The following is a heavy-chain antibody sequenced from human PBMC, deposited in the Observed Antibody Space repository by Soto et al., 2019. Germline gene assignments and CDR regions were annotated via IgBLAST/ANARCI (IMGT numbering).Heavy chain of an antibody. Sequence: SETLSLTCTVSGGSISSSSYYWGWIRQPPGKGLEWIGSIYYSGSTYYNPSLKSRVTISVDTSKNQFSLKLSSVTAADTAVYYCARRDYGDLPSDYWGQGTLVTVSS. J-gene: IGHJ4*02. D-gene: IGHD4-17*01. CDR2: IYYSGST. CDR1: GGSISSSSYY. CDR3: ARRDYGDLPSDY. V-gene: IGHV4-39*01.